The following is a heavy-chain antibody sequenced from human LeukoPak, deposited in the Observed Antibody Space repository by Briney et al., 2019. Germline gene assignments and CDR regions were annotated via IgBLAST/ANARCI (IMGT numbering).Heavy chain of an antibody. CDR2: NIPFLPIA. Sequence: SSENVSCNASGGTFSSYAISWVRQPPAHQLHWIGTNIPFLPIAHCAQKFQGSVTTTAHKSTSTAYMELSSLRSEDTAVYYCARDAGYCSSTSCYEDYYYGMDVWGQGTTVTVSS. D-gene: IGHD2-2*01. CDR3: ARDAGYCSSTSCYEDYYYGMDV. J-gene: IGHJ6*02. V-gene: IGHV1-69*04. CDR1: GGTFSSYA.